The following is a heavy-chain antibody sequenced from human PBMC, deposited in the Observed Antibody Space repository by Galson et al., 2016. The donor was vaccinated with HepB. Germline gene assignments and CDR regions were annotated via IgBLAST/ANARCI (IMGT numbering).Heavy chain of an antibody. CDR3: ATGSGSSSREYSYYYYGMDV. CDR2: SDPENGET. D-gene: IGHD6-6*01. Sequence: SVKVSCKVSGCNLNEVYIHWVRKAPGKGLEWMGGSDPENGETIYAQKFQGRVTMTADPSTDTAYMELSSLRSEDTAVYYGATGSGSSSREYSYYYYGMDVWGQGTTVTVSS. CDR1: GCNLNEVY. V-gene: IGHV1-24*01. J-gene: IGHJ6*02.